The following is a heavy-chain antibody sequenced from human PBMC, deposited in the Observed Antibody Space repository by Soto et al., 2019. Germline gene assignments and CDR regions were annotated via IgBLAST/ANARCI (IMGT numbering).Heavy chain of an antibody. V-gene: IGHV3-74*01. CDR2: TNKDGASS. J-gene: IGHJ3*02. D-gene: IGHD2-21*01. Sequence: EVQLVESGGDFVQPGGSLRLSCEASGFTFSAFWMHWVRHVPGEGLMWISRTNKDGASSEYADSVKGRFSVSRDNAKNTMLLHMTGLRAEDTAVYYCARDDLRRNEALDIWGQGTVVTVSS. CDR1: GFTFSAFW. CDR3: ARDDLRRNEALDI.